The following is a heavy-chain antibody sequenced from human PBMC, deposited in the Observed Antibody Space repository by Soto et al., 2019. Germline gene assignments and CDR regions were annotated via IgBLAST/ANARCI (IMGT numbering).Heavy chain of an antibody. CDR2: ISGYNGNT. V-gene: IGHV1-18*01. D-gene: IGHD5-18*01. CDR1: GYTFSNFG. Sequence: QVQLVQSGAEVMTPGASVKVSCKASGYTFSNFGLSWVRQAPGQGLEWMGWISGYNGNTNSAEKFQGRVTMTTDTWTSTAYVEGRSLTSDDTAVYYCARDKGYGFGWSSSSGMDVWGQGTTVTVSS. J-gene: IGHJ6*02. CDR3: ARDKGYGFGWSSSSGMDV.